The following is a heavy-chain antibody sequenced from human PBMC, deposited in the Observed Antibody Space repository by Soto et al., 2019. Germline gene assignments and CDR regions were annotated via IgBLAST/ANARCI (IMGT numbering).Heavy chain of an antibody. Sequence: PSETLSLTCAVYGGSFSGYYWSWIRQPPGKGLEWIGEINHSGSTNYNPSLKSRVTISVDTSKNQFSLKLSSVTAADTAVYFCAGADSCSEVFDYWGQGTLVTGSS. CDR1: GGSFSGYY. V-gene: IGHV4-34*01. J-gene: IGHJ4*02. CDR3: AGADSCSEVFDY. CDR2: INHSGST. D-gene: IGHD3-3*01.